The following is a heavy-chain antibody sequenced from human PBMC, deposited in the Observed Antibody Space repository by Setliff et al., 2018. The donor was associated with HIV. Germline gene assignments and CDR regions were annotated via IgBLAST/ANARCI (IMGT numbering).Heavy chain of an antibody. CDR3: ASSYDPNYYDSVSYHRHQGRYFDY. Sequence: PSETLSLTCNVSGGSISNKNYFWRWIRQPAGKGLEWIGRFYPSGSTNYNPSLKSRVTISVEKSKNQFSLNLSSLTAADTAVYYCASSYDPNYYDSVSYHRHQGRYFDYWGQG. D-gene: IGHD3-10*01. CDR1: GGSISNKNYF. V-gene: IGHV4-61*02. J-gene: IGHJ4*02. CDR2: FYPSGST.